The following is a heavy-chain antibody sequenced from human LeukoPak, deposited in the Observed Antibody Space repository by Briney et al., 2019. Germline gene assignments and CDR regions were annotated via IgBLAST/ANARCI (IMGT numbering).Heavy chain of an antibody. CDR3: ASPPATIVEAGYFDY. CDR2: IYYSGST. V-gene: IGHV4-39*01. D-gene: IGHD5-12*01. CDR1: GGSISSSSYY. Sequence: PSETLSLTCTVSGGSISSSSYYWGWIRQPPGKGLEWIGSIYYSGSTYYNPSLKSRVTISVDTSKNQFSLKLSSVTAADTAVYYCASPPATIVEAGYFDYWGQGTLVTVSS. J-gene: IGHJ4*02.